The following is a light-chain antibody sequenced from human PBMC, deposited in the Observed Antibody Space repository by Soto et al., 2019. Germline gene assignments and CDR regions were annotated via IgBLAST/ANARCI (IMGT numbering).Light chain of an antibody. CDR1: QSAGSN. CDR2: GAS. V-gene: IGKV3-15*01. Sequence: EIVMTQSPATLSVSPGERATLSCRASQSAGSNLAWYQQKPGQAPRLLIYGASNRATGIPARFSGSGSGTEFTLTISSLQSEDFAVYYCQQYNNWPPLTFGGGTKVEIK. CDR3: QQYNNWPPLT. J-gene: IGKJ4*01.